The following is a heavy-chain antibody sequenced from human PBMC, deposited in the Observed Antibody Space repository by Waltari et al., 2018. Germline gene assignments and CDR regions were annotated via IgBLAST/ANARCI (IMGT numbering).Heavy chain of an antibody. V-gene: IGHV3-9*01. J-gene: IGHJ2*01. Sequence: EVQLVESGGGLVQPGGSLRLSCEGSGFTFDDYAMHWVRQAPGKGLEWVSGISWNSGSIGYADSVKGRFTISRDNAKNSLYLQMNSLRAEDTALYYCAKDIGTAATSIFDLWGRGTLVTVSS. D-gene: IGHD6-25*01. CDR1: GFTFDDYA. CDR2: ISWNSGSI. CDR3: AKDIGTAATSIFDL.